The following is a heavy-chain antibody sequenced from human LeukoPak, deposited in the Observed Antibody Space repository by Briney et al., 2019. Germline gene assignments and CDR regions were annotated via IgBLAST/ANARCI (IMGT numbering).Heavy chain of an antibody. CDR3: ARDVGRVAAAGTRAAFDI. CDR2: IYYSGST. V-gene: IGHV4-61*01. J-gene: IGHJ3*02. Sequence: PSETLSLTCTVSGGSISSSSYYWSWIRQPPGKGLEWIGYIYYSGSTNYNPSLKSRVTISVDTSKNQFSLKLSSVTAADTAVYYCARDVGRVAAAGTRAAFDIWGQGTMVTVSS. D-gene: IGHD6-13*01. CDR1: GGSISSSSYY.